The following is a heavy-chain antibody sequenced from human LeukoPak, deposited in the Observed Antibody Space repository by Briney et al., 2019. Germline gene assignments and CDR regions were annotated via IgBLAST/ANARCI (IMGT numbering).Heavy chain of an antibody. D-gene: IGHD4-23*01. J-gene: IGHJ6*02. CDR3: AKGKDAMAV. CDR1: GLTFSSYS. V-gene: IGHV3-23*01. Sequence: PGGSLRLSCVASGLTFSSYSMSWVRQAPGKGLEWISGISGSGQTTWYADSVKGRFTISRDNSKDTVYLQMSSLRAGDTALYYCAKGKDAMAVWGRGTKVIVSS. CDR2: ISGSGQTT.